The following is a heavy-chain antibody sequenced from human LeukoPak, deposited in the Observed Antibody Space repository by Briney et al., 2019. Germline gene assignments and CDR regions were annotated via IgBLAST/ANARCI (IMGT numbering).Heavy chain of an antibody. CDR2: TYYRSSWSN. Sequence: SQTLSLTCDISGDSVSSSDVTWNWIRQSPSRGLEWLGRTYYRSSWSNDYAPSVRSRITMNSDTAKNQFSLQLNSVTPEDTAVYYCARAAYRAFYIWGQGTMVTVSS. CDR1: GDSVSSSDVT. J-gene: IGHJ3*02. V-gene: IGHV6-1*01. CDR3: ARAAYRAFYI. D-gene: IGHD4-11*01.